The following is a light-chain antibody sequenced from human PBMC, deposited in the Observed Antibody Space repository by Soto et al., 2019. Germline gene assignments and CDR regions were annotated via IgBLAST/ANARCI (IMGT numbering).Light chain of an antibody. CDR2: WAS. CDR3: QQYYSSPPT. CDR1: HKILYSSDNKNY. V-gene: IGKV4-1*01. J-gene: IGKJ1*01. Sequence: DIVLTQSPDSLAGSLGERATSNCKSSHKILYSSDNKNYLSWYQQRPGQPPKLLFYWASTRESGVPDRFSGSGSGTHFTLTITSLQAEDVAVYYCQQYYSSPPTFGQGTKVEIK.